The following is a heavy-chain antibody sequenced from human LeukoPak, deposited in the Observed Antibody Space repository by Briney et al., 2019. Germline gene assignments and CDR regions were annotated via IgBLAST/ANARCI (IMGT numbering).Heavy chain of an antibody. CDR3: ARRAAGDYFDY. V-gene: IGHV5-51*01. Sequence: GESLKISCKGSGYSFTSYWIGWVRQMPGKGLEWIGYIFHRESTNYSPSLKSRVTISVDMSKNQFSLKVTSVTPADTAVYFCARRAAGDYFDYWGQGNLVTVSS. J-gene: IGHJ4*02. CDR2: IFHREST. CDR1: GYSFTSYW. D-gene: IGHD6-13*01.